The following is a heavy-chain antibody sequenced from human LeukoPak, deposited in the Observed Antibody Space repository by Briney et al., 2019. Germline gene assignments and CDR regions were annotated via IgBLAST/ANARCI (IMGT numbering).Heavy chain of an antibody. V-gene: IGHV1-2*02. D-gene: IGHD4-11*01. CDR1: GYTFTGYY. J-gene: IGHJ4*02. CDR3: ARDPYSNYALGDY. CDR2: INPNSGGT. Sequence: GASVKVSCKASGYTFTGYYMHWVRQAPGQGLEWMGWINPNSGGTNYAQKFQGRVTMTRDTSISTAYMELSRLRSDDTAVYYCARDPYSNYALGDYWGQGTLVTVSS.